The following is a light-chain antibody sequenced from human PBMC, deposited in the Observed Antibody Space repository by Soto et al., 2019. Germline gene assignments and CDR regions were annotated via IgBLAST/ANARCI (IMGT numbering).Light chain of an antibody. CDR3: QQSYSTPFT. J-gene: IGKJ3*01. Sequence: DIQMTQSPSSLSASVGDRVTITCRASQSISSYLNWYQQKPGKAPKLLIYAASSLQSGVPARFSGSGAGTDFTLAISSLPPEDFATYYCQQSYSTPFTFGPGTQVDIK. CDR1: QSISSY. V-gene: IGKV1-39*01. CDR2: AAS.